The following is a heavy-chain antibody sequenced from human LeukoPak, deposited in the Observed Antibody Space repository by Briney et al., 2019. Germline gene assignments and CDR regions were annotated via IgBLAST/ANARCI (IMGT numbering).Heavy chain of an antibody. CDR1: GGSISSGGYY. V-gene: IGHV4-31*03. D-gene: IGHD3-10*01. J-gene: IGHJ4*02. CDR3: ASSDMVRGILFDY. CDR2: IYYSGST. Sequence: PSQTLSLTCTVSGGSISSGGYYWSWIRQHPGKGLEWIGYIYYSGSTYYNPSLKSRVTISVDTSKNQFSLKLSSVTAADTAVYYCASSDMVRGILFDYWGQGTLVTVSS.